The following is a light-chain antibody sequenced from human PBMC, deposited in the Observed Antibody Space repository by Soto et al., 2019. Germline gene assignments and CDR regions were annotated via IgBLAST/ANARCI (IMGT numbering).Light chain of an antibody. CDR3: QQYNSWPLT. Sequence: EIVRTQSPVTLWGTHGKIATLAFRASQSVGSDLAWYQQKPGKAPRLVIYDIFTRATGVPTRISGSGSGTEFTLTISSLQSEDFAVYYCQQYNSWPLTFGGGTKVDIK. CDR1: QSVGSD. V-gene: IGKV3D-15*01. CDR2: DIF. J-gene: IGKJ4*01.